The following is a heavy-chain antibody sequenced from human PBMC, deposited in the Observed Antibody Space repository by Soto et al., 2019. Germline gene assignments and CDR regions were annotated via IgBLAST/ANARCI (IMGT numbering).Heavy chain of an antibody. CDR1: GFTFSSYA. CDR3: TTDPHYYDSSGYFPYFDY. D-gene: IGHD3-22*01. J-gene: IGHJ4*02. Sequence: EVQLLESGGGLVQPGGSLRLSCAASGFTFSSYAMSWVRQAPGKGLEWVSAISGSGGSTYYADSVKGRFTISRDNSKNTLYLQMNSLRAEDTAVYYCTTDPHYYDSSGYFPYFDYWGQGTLVTVSS. CDR2: ISGSGGST. V-gene: IGHV3-23*01.